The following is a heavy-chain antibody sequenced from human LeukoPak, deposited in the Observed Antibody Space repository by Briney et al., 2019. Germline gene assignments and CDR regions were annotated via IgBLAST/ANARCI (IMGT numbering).Heavy chain of an antibody. D-gene: IGHD6-13*01. CDR1: GGSINSFY. V-gene: IGHV4-4*07. J-gene: IGHJ3*02. Sequence: SETLSLICTVSGGSINSFYWTWIRQPAGKGLEWIGRIYSSGSTNFNPSLKSRVTISVDTSKNQFSLKLSSVTAADTAVYYCAREKVAAAGLDAFDIWGQGTMVTVSS. CDR2: IYSSGST. CDR3: AREKVAAAGLDAFDI.